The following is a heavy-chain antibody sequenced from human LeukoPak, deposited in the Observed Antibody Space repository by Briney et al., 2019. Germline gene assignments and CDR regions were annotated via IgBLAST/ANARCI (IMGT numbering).Heavy chain of an antibody. CDR2: VYTSGST. J-gene: IGHJ3*02. CDR1: GGSISSGSYY. V-gene: IGHV4-61*02. D-gene: IGHD4-17*01. Sequence: SETLSLTCTVSGGSISSGSYYWSWIRQPAGKGLEWIGRVYTSGSTNYNPSLKSRVTISVDTSKNQFSLKLSSVTAADTAVYYCARLHDYGEPHDAFDIWGQGTMVTVSS. CDR3: ARLHDYGEPHDAFDI.